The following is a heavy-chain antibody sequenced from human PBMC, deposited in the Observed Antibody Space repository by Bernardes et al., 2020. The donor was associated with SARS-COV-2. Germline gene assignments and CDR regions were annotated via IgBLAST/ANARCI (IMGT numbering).Heavy chain of an antibody. J-gene: IGHJ4*02. CDR2: IYYSGST. Sequence: SETLSLTCTVSGGSISSSSYYWGWIRQPPGKGLEWIGSIYYSGSTYYNPSLKSRVTISVDTSKNQFSLKLSSVTAADTAVYYCARQGAHDYGDYFDYWGQGTLVTVSS. D-gene: IGHD4-17*01. CDR1: GGSISSSSYY. V-gene: IGHV4-39*01. CDR3: ARQGAHDYGDYFDY.